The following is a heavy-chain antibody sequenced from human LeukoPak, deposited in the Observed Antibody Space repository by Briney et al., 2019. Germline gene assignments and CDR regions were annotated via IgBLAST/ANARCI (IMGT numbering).Heavy chain of an antibody. CDR1: GFTFSSYG. V-gene: IGHV3-23*01. Sequence: GALRLSCAASGFTFSSYGMGWVRQAPGKGLECVSTISGSGGSTYYADSVKGRFTISRDNSKNTLYLEMNSLRAEDTAVYYCAKRAAISSGYFDVWGQGTMVTVSS. J-gene: IGHJ3*01. CDR2: ISGSGGST. CDR3: AKRAAISSGYFDV. D-gene: IGHD2-2*02.